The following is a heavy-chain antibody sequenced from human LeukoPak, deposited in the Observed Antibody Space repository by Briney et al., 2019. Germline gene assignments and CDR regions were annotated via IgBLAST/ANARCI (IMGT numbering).Heavy chain of an antibody. Sequence: GASVKVSCKASGYTFSGYYMHWVRQAPGQGLEWMGWINPKSGGTNEAQKFHDRVTMTRDTSIRTAYMEVSRLRSDDTAVYYCARSNRDYYDSSGYWDWFDPWGQGTLVTVSS. D-gene: IGHD3-22*01. J-gene: IGHJ5*02. CDR1: GYTFSGYY. CDR2: INPKSGGT. V-gene: IGHV1-2*02. CDR3: ARSNRDYYDSSGYWDWFDP.